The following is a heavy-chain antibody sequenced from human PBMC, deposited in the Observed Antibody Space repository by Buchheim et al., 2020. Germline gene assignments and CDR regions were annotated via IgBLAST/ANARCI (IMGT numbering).Heavy chain of an antibody. J-gene: IGHJ6*02. Sequence: QVQLVQSGTEVKKPGASVKVSCKASGYTFTTDYIHWVRQAPGQGLEWMGMISPSGGSTSYSQKFQGRVTMTRDTSTSTVYMELSSLRSEDTAVYYCARDYSNYVRGMDVWGQGTT. V-gene: IGHV1-46*01. CDR2: ISPSGGST. CDR3: ARDYSNYVRGMDV. D-gene: IGHD4-11*01. CDR1: GYTFTTDY.